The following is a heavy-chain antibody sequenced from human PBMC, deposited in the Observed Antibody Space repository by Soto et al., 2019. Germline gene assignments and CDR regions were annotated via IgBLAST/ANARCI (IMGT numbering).Heavy chain of an antibody. J-gene: IGHJ4*02. CDR2: IYYSGST. D-gene: IGHD6-19*01. CDR1: GGSISSYY. CDR3: ARDSPGYSSGWYGNDY. V-gene: IGHV4-59*01. Sequence: QVQLQESGPGLVKPSETLSLTCTVSGGSISSYYWSWIRQPPGKGLEWIGYIYYSGSTNYNPSLKSRVTISVDTSKNQFSLKLSSVTAADTAVYSCARDSPGYSSGWYGNDYWGQGTLVTVSS.